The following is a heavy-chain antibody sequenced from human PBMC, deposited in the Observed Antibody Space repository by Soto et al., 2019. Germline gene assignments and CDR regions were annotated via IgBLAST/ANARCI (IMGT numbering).Heavy chain of an antibody. V-gene: IGHV1-18*01. CDR3: ARDLYYSSGRYFDHDAFDI. CDR1: GYNLTSYG. J-gene: IGHJ3*02. CDR2: ISPHNDRT. Sequence: ASVKVSCKASGYNLTSYGISWVRQAPGQGLEWMGWISPHNDRTKYARRFQDRVTMTTETPTSTVYMELGSLRSDDTAVYYCARDLYYSSGRYFDHDAFDIWGQGTVVTVSS. D-gene: IGHD6-19*01.